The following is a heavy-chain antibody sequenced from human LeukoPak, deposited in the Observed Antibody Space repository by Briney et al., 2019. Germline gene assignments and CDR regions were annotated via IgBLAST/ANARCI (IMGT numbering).Heavy chain of an antibody. J-gene: IGHJ4*01. CDR3: ARADPTNTCREYFDY. V-gene: IGHV1-18*01. CDR2: NSALSGNI. D-gene: IGHD2/OR15-2a*01. CDR1: GFIFNRYG. Sequence: ASVKVSCKASGFIFNRYGFSWVRQAPGQRPEWMGWNSALSGNIDYAPKFQGRVTMNTDTLTRTAYMSLSSLVSADTAVYYCARADPTNTCREYFDYWGRGTLVTVSS.